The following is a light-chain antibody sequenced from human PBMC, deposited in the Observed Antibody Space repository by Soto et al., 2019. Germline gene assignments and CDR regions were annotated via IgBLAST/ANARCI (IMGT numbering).Light chain of an antibody. J-gene: IGLJ1*01. CDR1: SSDIGGYNY. CDR3: SSYRSSSTSYV. CDR2: EVS. Sequence: QSVLTQPASVSGSPGQSITISCTETSSDIGGYNYVSWYRQYPGKAPKLIIYEVSNRPPGVSNRFSGSKSGNTASLTISGLQAEDEADYYCSSYRSSSTSYVFGTGTKLTVL. V-gene: IGLV2-14*01.